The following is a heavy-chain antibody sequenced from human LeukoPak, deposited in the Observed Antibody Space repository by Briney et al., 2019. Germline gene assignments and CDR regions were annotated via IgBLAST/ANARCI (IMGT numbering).Heavy chain of an antibody. D-gene: IGHD3-22*01. Sequence: GGSLRLSCAASGFTFSSYYMFWVRQAPGKGLVWVSHISPDGSVAKYADSVRGRFTISRDNAKNTLYLQMNSLRAEDMAVYYCARYLLPPHATIGYWGQGTLVTVSS. CDR3: ARYLLPPHATIGY. CDR2: ISPDGSVA. V-gene: IGHV3-74*03. CDR1: GFTFSSYY. J-gene: IGHJ4*02.